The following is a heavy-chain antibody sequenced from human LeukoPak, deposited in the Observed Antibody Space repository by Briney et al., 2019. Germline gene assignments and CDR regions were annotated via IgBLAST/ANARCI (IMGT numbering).Heavy chain of an antibody. J-gene: IGHJ5*02. CDR1: GGSSSSYY. CDR2: IYYCGST. Sequence: SETLSLTCTVSGGSSSSYYWSWIRQPPGKGLEWIGYIYYCGSTNYNPSLKSRVTISVDTSKNQFSLKLSSVTAADTAVYYCARIDGWDYYDSSGYYYNWFDPWGQGTLVTVSS. D-gene: IGHD3-22*01. V-gene: IGHV4-59*01. CDR3: ARIDGWDYYDSSGYYYNWFDP.